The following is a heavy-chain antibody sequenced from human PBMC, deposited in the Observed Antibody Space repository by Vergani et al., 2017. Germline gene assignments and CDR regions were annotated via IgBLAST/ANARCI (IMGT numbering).Heavy chain of an antibody. D-gene: IGHD2-15*01. V-gene: IGHV4-61*02. CDR1: GGSISSGSYY. CDR3: ARSPGYSLDY. CDR2: IYTSGRT. J-gene: IGHJ4*02. Sequence: QVQLQESGPGLVKPSQTLSLTCTVSGGSISSGSYYWSWIRQPAGKGLEWIGRIYTSGRTNYNPTLKSRVTISVDTSKNQFSLKLGSVTAADTAVYYCARSPGYSLDYWGQGTLVTVSS.